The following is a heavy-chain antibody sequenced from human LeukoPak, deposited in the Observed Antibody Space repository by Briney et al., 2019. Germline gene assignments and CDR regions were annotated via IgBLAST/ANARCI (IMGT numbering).Heavy chain of an antibody. J-gene: IGHJ5*02. CDR1: GGSFSGYY. CDR2: IYDSGST. V-gene: IGHV4-31*11. CDR3: ARVNYWFDP. Sequence: SETLSLTCAVYGGSFSGYYWSWIRQHPGKGLEWIGYIYDSGSTYYNPSLKSRVTISVDTSKNQFSLKLSSVTAADTAVYYCARVNYWFDPWGQGTLVTVSS.